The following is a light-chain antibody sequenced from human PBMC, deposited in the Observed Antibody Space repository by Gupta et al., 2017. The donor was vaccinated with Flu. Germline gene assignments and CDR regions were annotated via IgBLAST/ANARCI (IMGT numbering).Light chain of an antibody. CDR3: QQSDRTPNT. CDR2: AAS. J-gene: IGKJ5*01. CDR1: QSISSY. V-gene: IGKV1-39*01. Sequence: DIQMTQSPSSLSASVGDRVTITCRATQSISSYLNWYQQKPGKAPKLLTYAASSLQSGVPSRISGSGSGTDFTLTIRRLQPEDFATYYCQQSDRTPNTFGQGTRLEIK.